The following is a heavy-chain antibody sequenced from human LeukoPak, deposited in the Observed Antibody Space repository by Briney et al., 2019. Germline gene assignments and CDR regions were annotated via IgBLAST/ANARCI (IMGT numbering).Heavy chain of an antibody. D-gene: IGHD6-13*01. CDR3: ARRWGSSWMQLRTPNWFDP. V-gene: IGHV4-34*01. CDR2: INHSGST. J-gene: IGHJ5*02. CDR1: GGSFSGYY. Sequence: SETLSLTCAVYGGSFSGYYWSWIRQPPGKGLEWIGEINHSGSTNYNPSLKSRVTISVDTSKNQFSLKLSSVTAADTAVYYCARRWGSSWMQLRTPNWFDPWGQGTLVTVSS.